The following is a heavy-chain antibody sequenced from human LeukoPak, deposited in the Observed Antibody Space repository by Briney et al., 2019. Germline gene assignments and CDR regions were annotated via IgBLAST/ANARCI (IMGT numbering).Heavy chain of an antibody. CDR2: IIPISGTA. Sequence: GASVKVSCKASGGTFSSYAISWVRQAPGQGLEWMGGIIPISGTANYAQKFQGRVTITADKSTSTAYMEPSSLRSEDTAMYYCARQYYYDPSGDYWGQGTLVTVSS. J-gene: IGHJ4*02. V-gene: IGHV1-69*06. D-gene: IGHD3-22*01. CDR3: ARQYYYDPSGDY. CDR1: GGTFSSYA.